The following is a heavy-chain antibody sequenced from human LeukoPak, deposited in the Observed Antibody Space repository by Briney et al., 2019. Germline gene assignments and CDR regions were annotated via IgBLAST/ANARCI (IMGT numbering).Heavy chain of an antibody. CDR2: ISYSGSS. CDR3: ARDRGVSGFDY. CDR1: GGSIISTIYY. V-gene: IGHV4-39*07. Sequence: SETLSLTCTVSGGSIISTIYYWGWIRQSPGKGLDWIRSISYSGSSFCKPSLKSRVTIAVDTSKNQFSLRLSSVTAADTAFYYCARDRGVSGFDYWGQGTLVTVSS. J-gene: IGHJ4*02. D-gene: IGHD6-13*01.